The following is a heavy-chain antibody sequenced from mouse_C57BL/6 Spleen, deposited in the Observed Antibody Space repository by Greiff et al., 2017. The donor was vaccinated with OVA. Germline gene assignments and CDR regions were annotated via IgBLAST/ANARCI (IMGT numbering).Heavy chain of an antibody. V-gene: IGHV5-6*01. CDR1: GFTFSSYG. J-gene: IGHJ4*01. CDR3: ARSYGSSYGYYAMDY. Sequence: EVQRVESGGDLVKPGGSLKLSCAASGFTFSSYGMSWVRQTPDKRLEWVATISSGGSYTYYPDSVKGRFTISRDNAKNTLYLQMSSLKSEDTAMYYCARSYGSSYGYYAMDYWGQGTSVTVSS. CDR2: ISSGGSYT. D-gene: IGHD1-1*01.